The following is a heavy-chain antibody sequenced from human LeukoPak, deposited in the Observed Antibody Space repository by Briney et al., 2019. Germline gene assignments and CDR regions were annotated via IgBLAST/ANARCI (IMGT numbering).Heavy chain of an antibody. D-gene: IGHD2-2*01. Sequence: SETLSLTCTVSGGSITGSYYWGWIRQTPGERLEWIGSVFYSGGTYYNPSLKSRVTISVDTSKNQFSLKLSSVTAADTAVYYCASHYCSSTSCFRYNWFDPWGQGTLVTVSS. J-gene: IGHJ5*02. CDR1: GGSITGSYY. CDR2: VFYSGGT. V-gene: IGHV4-39*01. CDR3: ASHYCSSTSCFRYNWFDP.